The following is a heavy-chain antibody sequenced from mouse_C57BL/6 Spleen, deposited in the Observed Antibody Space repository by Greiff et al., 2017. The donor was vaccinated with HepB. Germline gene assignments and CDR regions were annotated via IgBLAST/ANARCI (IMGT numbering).Heavy chain of an antibody. CDR1: GFTFSSYA. CDR2: ISSGGDYI. D-gene: IGHD2-1*01. Sequence: EVMLVESGEGLVKPGGSLKLSCAASGFTFSSYAMSWVRQTPEKRLEWVAYISSGGDYIYYADTVKGRFTISRDNARNTLYLQMSSLKSEDTAMYYCTRDEDGNYGFAYWGQGTLVTVSA. CDR3: TRDEDGNYGFAY. V-gene: IGHV5-9-1*02. J-gene: IGHJ3*01.